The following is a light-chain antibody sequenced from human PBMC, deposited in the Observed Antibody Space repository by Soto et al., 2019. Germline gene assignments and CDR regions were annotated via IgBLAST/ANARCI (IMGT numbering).Light chain of an antibody. J-gene: IGKJ1*01. V-gene: IGKV1-39*01. Sequence: DIQMTQSPSYLSASIGDSVTITCRARQTIISYLTWYQQKPGKAPRLLINAASNMQSGVPSRFRGSGSETDFTLTITSLQPEDFATYYCQQSYTTPRTFGQGTKVDNK. CDR2: AAS. CDR3: QQSYTTPRT. CDR1: QTIISY.